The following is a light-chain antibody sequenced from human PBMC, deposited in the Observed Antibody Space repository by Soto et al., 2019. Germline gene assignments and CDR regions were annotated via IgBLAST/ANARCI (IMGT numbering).Light chain of an antibody. Sequence: QSALTQPASVSVSPGQSITISCTGTSSDVGGYNSVSWYQQHPGKAPKLMIYEVSNRPSGVSNRFSGSKSGNTASLTISGLQAEDAADYSCSSYTSSSTPYVFGTGTKLTVL. CDR2: EVS. J-gene: IGLJ1*01. CDR1: SSDVGGYNS. CDR3: SSYTSSSTPYV. V-gene: IGLV2-14*01.